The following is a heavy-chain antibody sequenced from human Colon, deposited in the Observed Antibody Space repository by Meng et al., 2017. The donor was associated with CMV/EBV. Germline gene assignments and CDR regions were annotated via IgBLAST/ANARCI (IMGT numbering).Heavy chain of an antibody. CDR2: IYYTGTI. J-gene: IGHJ4*02. Sequence: LSCSVSGGSISSYYWSWIRQPPGKGLEWIGNIYYTGTINYNPSLKSRVTISVDTPNNHFSLKLNFLTATDTAFYYCAREGGYTYGLDYWGQGILVTVSS. CDR1: GGSISSYY. D-gene: IGHD5-18*01. CDR3: AREGGYTYGLDY. V-gene: IGHV4-59*01.